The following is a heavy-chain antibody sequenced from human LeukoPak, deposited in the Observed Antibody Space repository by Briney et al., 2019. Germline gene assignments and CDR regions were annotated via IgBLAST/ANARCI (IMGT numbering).Heavy chain of an antibody. D-gene: IGHD3-10*01. CDR2: IYYSGNT. Sequence: SETLSLTCTVSGGSINSSRYYWGWIRQSPGQGLEWIGSIYYSGNTYYNPSLKSRVTLSVDTSKNQFSLKLSSVTAADTAVYYCVRRFDAFDIWGQGAMVTVSS. J-gene: IGHJ3*02. CDR3: VRRFDAFDI. CDR1: GGSINSSRYY. V-gene: IGHV4-39*01.